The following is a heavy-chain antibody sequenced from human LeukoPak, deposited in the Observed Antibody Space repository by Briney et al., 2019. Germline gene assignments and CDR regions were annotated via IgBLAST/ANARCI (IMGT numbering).Heavy chain of an antibody. D-gene: IGHD2-2*01. CDR1: GVSISSSSYY. CDR3: ARRGDCSSTSCYVGP. J-gene: IGHJ5*02. CDR2: IYYSGST. V-gene: IGHV4-39*01. Sequence: SETLSLTCTVSGVSISSSSYYWGWIRQPPGKGLEWIGSIYYSGSTYYNPSLKSRVTISVDTSKNQFSLKLSSVTAADTAVYYCARRGDCSSTSCYVGPWGQGTLVTVSS.